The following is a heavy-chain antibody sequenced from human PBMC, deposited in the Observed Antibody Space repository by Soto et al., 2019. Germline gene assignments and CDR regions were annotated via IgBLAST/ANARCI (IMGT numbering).Heavy chain of an antibody. J-gene: IGHJ6*02. CDR3: ARASDLLHAYFGMDV. CDR1: GISISSSY. Sequence: PGGSLRLSFAASGISISSSYMSWVRQAPGKGLEWASLIYSGTNTYYEASVKGRFTISRDNSKNTLYLQMNRLRAEDTAVYYCARASDLLHAYFGMDVWGQGTTVTVSS. V-gene: IGHV3-53*01. CDR2: IYSGTNT. D-gene: IGHD3-3*01.